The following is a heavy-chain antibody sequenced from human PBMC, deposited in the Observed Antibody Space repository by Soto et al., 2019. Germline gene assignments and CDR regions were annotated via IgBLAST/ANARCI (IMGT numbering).Heavy chain of an antibody. J-gene: IGHJ4*02. CDR3: ARDKIQGAPDYLDS. CDR2: ISYDGSIK. D-gene: IGHD5-12*01. Sequence: QEQLVESGGDVVQPGRSLTLSCAASGFTFSSNAMHWVRQAPGKGLEWVAVISYDGSIKIYRDSVKGRFTISRDNSKNTVYLQMNSLRVEDTALYYCARDKIQGAPDYLDSWGQGTLVTVSS. V-gene: IGHV3-30-3*01. CDR1: GFTFSSNA.